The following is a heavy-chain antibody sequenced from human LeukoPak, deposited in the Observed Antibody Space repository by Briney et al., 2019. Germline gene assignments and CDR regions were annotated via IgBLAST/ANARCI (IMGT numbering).Heavy chain of an antibody. CDR1: GFTFRTYA. CDR2: MKPDGREK. J-gene: IGHJ4*02. D-gene: IGHD3-10*01. V-gene: IGHV3-7*05. Sequence: PGGSLRLSCAVSGFTFRTYAMSWVRQAPGKGLEWVATMKPDGREKYYVDSVKGRFSISRDNAKNSLYLQMNSLRAEDTAVYYCARCYFGSGSYCNFDYWGQGTLVTVSS. CDR3: ARCYFGSGSYCNFDY.